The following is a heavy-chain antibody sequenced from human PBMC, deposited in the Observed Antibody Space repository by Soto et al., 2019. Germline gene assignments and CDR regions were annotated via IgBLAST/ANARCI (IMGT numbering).Heavy chain of an antibody. CDR2: IIPIFGTA. D-gene: IGHD3-10*01. V-gene: IGHV1-69*13. CDR3: ARDKAGRRFGELLGGMDV. J-gene: IGHJ6*02. Sequence: AVKVSCKASGCTFSSNAISWVRQAPGQGLEWMGGIIPIFGTANYAQKFQGRVTITADESTSTAYMELSSLRSEDTAVYYCARDKAGRRFGELLGGMDVWGQGTTVTDSS. CDR1: GCTFSSNA.